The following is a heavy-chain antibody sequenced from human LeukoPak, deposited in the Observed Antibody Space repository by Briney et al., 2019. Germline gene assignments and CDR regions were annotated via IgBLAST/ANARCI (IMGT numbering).Heavy chain of an antibody. Sequence: ASVKVSCKASGYTFTSSGISWVRQAPGQGLEWMGWISAYNGNTNYAQKLQGRVTMTTDTSTSTAYMELRSLRSDDTAVYYCARAVPGRYISSSYYFDYRGQGTLVTVSS. V-gene: IGHV1-18*01. CDR1: GYTFTSSG. D-gene: IGHD6-6*01. CDR2: ISAYNGNT. CDR3: ARAVPGRYISSSYYFDY. J-gene: IGHJ4*02.